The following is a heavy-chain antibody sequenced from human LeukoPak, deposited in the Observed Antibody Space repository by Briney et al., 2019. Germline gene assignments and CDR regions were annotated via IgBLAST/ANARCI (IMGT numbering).Heavy chain of an antibody. V-gene: IGHV3-9*01. CDR1: GFTFDDYA. D-gene: IGHD2-21*01. J-gene: IGHJ3*02. CDR2: ISWNSGSI. Sequence: GGSLRLSCAASGFTFDDYAMHWVRQAPGKGLEWVSGISWNSGSIGYADSVKGRFTISRDNAKNSLYLQMNSLRAEDTAVYYCANMLAYCGGDCYSIYAFDIWGQGTMVTVSS. CDR3: ANMLAYCGGDCYSIYAFDI.